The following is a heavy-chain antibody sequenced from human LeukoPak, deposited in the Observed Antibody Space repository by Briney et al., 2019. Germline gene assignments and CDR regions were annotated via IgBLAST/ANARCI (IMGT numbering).Heavy chain of an antibody. CDR3: ARVRGALGWFGEGGLDY. D-gene: IGHD3-10*01. CDR1: GFTFSSYW. J-gene: IGHJ4*02. Sequence: GGSLRLSCAASGFTFSSYWMSWVRQAPGKGLEWVANIKQDGSEKYYVDSVKGRFTISRDNAKNSLYLQMNSLRAEDTAVYYCARVRGALGWFGEGGLDYWGQGTLVTVSS. CDR2: IKQDGSEK. V-gene: IGHV3-7*01.